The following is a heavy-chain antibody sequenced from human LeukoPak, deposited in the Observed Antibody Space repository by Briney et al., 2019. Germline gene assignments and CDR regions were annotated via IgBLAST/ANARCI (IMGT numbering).Heavy chain of an antibody. J-gene: IGHJ4*02. V-gene: IGHV1-2*02. Sequence: GASVKVSCTASGYTFTGYYMHWVRQAPGQGLEWMGWINPNSGGTNYAQEFQGRVTMTRDTSISTAYMELSRLRSDDTAVYYCATGYYYEAFDYWGQGTLVTVSS. CDR1: GYTFTGYY. CDR3: ATGYYYEAFDY. D-gene: IGHD3-9*01. CDR2: INPNSGGT.